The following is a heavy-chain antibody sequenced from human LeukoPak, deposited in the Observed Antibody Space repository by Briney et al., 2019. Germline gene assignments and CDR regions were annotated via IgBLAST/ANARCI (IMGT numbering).Heavy chain of an antibody. J-gene: IGHJ6*03. CDR2: VYHSGSS. D-gene: IGHD5-12*01. Sequence: SETLSLTCTVSGYSISSGYYWGWIRQPPGQGLEWIGTVYHSGSSYYNASLKSRVTISVDTSRNHLSLKLSSVTAADTAVYYCASFRGGYSGYGHYYYMDVWGKGTTVTVSS. V-gene: IGHV4-38-2*02. CDR3: ASFRGGYSGYGHYYYMDV. CDR1: GYSISSGYY.